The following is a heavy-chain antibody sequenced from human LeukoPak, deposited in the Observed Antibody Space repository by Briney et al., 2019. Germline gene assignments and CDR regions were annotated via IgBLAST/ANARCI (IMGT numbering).Heavy chain of an antibody. J-gene: IGHJ4*02. CDR2: TYYRSKWYN. D-gene: IGHD6-13*01. V-gene: IGHV6-1*01. Sequence: SQTLSLTCAISGDSVSSNSAIWTWIRQSPSRGLEWLGRTYYRSKWYNDYAASEKSRIAINPDTSKNRFSLQLNSVTPEDTAVYYCARGSSSNSWYFDYWGQGTLVTVSS. CDR3: ARGSSSNSWYFDY. CDR1: GDSVSSNSAI.